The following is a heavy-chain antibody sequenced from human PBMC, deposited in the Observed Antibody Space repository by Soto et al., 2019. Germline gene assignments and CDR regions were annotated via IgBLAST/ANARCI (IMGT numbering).Heavy chain of an antibody. CDR2: IWYDGSNK. CDR1: GFTFSSYG. CDR3: ARGTDDFWSGYLY. J-gene: IGHJ4*02. V-gene: IGHV3-33*01. D-gene: IGHD3-3*01. Sequence: HPGGSLRLSCAASGFTFSSYGMHWVRQAPGKGLEWVAVIWYDGSNKYYADSVKGRFTISRDNSKNTLYLQMNSLRAEDTAVYYCARGTDDFWSGYLYWGQGTLVTVSS.